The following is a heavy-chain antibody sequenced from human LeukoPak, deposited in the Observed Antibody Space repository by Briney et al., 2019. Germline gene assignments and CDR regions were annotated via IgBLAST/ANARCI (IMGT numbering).Heavy chain of an antibody. J-gene: IGHJ4*02. CDR3: ARGGITVDTAMVVVY. CDR2: IYYSGST. D-gene: IGHD5-18*01. CDR1: GGSISSYY. V-gene: IGHV4-59*01. Sequence: SETLSLTCTVSGGSISSYYWSWIRQPPGKGLEWIGYIYYSGSTNYNPSLKSRVTISVDTSKNQFSLKLSSVTAADTAVYYCARGGITVDTAMVVVYWGQGTLVTVSS.